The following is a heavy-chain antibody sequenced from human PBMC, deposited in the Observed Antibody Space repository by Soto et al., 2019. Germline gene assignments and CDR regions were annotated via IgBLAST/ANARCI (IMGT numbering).Heavy chain of an antibody. CDR2: IKSKTDGGTT. Sequence: GGSLRLSCAASGFTFSNAWMNWVRQAPGKGLEWVGRIKSKTDGGTTNYAAPVKGRFTISRDDSKNTLYLQMNSLKTEDTAVYYCTTRLWGWAAATNDYWGQGTLVTVSS. CDR1: GFTFSNAW. D-gene: IGHD2-15*01. V-gene: IGHV3-15*07. CDR3: TTRLWGWAAATNDY. J-gene: IGHJ4*02.